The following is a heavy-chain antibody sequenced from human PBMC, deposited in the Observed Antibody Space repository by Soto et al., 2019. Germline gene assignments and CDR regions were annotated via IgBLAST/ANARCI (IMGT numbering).Heavy chain of an antibody. CDR1: GGSISSSSYY. D-gene: IGHD6-6*01. CDR3: ARGSSIAGLYYGMDV. CDR2: IYYSGST. J-gene: IGHJ6*02. Sequence: SETLSLTCTVSGGSISSSSYYWGWIRQPPGKGLEWIGYIYYSGSTYYNPSLKSRVTISVDTSKNQFSLRLSSVTAADTAVYYCARGSSIAGLYYGMDVWGQGTTVTVSS. V-gene: IGHV4-31*03.